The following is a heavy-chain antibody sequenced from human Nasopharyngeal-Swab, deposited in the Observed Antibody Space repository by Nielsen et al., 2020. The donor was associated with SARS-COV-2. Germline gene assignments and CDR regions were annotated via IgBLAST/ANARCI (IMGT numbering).Heavy chain of an antibody. CDR2: ISSSSSYI. V-gene: IGHV3-21*01. CDR1: GFTFSSYS. CDR3: ARDRVWYYYYYGMDV. J-gene: IGHJ6*02. Sequence: GESLKISCAASGFTFSSYSMNWVRQAPGKGLEWVSSISSSSSYIYYADSVKGRFTTSRDNAKNSLYLQMNSLRAEDTAVYYCARDRVWYYYYYGMDVWGQGTTVTVSS. D-gene: IGHD2-8*01.